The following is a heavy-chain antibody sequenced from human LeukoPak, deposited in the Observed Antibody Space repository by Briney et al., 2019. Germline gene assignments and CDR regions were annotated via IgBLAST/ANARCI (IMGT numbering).Heavy chain of an antibody. Sequence: GGSLRLSCAASGFXFXSYSMNWVRQAPXXXXXWVSYISSRSSTIYYADSVKGRFTISRDNAQDSLYLQMNSLRDEDTAVYYCAREYDFWSGYPFVAFDIWGQGTMVTVSS. V-gene: IGHV3-48*02. CDR2: ISSRSSTI. CDR1: GFXFXSYS. D-gene: IGHD3-3*01. CDR3: AREYDFWSGYPFVAFDI. J-gene: IGHJ3*02.